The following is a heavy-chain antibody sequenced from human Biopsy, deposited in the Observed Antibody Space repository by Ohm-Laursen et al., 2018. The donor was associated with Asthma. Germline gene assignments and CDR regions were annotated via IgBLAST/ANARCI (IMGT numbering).Heavy chain of an antibody. V-gene: IGHV1-3*01. CDR2: INAGNGNT. CDR1: GYTFISYA. D-gene: IGHD3-9*01. J-gene: IGHJ3*02. Sequence: ASVKVSCKASGYTFISYAIHWVRQAPGQRLEWMGWINAGNGNTKYSQKFQGRVTITRDTSASTAYMELSSLRSEDTAVYYCARTYYDFLTGQVIDAFAIWGQGTMVTVPS. CDR3: ARTYYDFLTGQVIDAFAI.